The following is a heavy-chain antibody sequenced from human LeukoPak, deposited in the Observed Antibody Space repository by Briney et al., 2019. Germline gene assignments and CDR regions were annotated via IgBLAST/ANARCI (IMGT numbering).Heavy chain of an antibody. V-gene: IGHV3-11*06. Sequence: GGSLRLSCAASGFIFSDYYMSWIRQAPGKGLEWVSSISSSSSYIYYADSVKGRFTISRDNSKNTQYLQMNSLRTEDTAVYYCAKGMARFGYGALLDYWGQGTLVTVSS. D-gene: IGHD4/OR15-4a*01. CDR1: GFIFSDYY. CDR2: ISSSSSYI. CDR3: AKGMARFGYGALLDY. J-gene: IGHJ4*02.